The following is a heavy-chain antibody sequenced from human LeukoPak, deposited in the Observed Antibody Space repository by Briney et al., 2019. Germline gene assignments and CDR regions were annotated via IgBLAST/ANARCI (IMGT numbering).Heavy chain of an antibody. D-gene: IGHD1/OR15-1a*01. Sequence: GGSLRLSCAASGITFRSYAMSWVRQAPGKGLEWVSAVSGSGDNTYYADSVKGRFTISRDNAKNSLYLQMNSLRAEDTAVYYCVRFPSGITAPIYYFDYWGQGTLVTVSS. CDR3: VRFPSGITAPIYYFDY. J-gene: IGHJ4*02. V-gene: IGHV3-23*01. CDR1: GITFRSYA. CDR2: VSGSGDNT.